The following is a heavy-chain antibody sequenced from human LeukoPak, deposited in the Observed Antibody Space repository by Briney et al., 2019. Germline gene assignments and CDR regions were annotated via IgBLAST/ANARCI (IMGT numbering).Heavy chain of an antibody. V-gene: IGHV3-21*01. D-gene: IGHD2-15*01. CDR1: GFTFSSYS. CDR3: ARDPPRCSGGSCYLDY. CDR2: ISSSSSYI. Sequence: GGSLRLSCAASGFTFSSYSTNWVRQAPGKGLEWVSSISSSSSYIYYADSVKGRFTISRDNAKNSLYLQMNSLRAEDTAVYYCARDPPRCSGGSCYLDYWGQGTLVTVSS. J-gene: IGHJ4*02.